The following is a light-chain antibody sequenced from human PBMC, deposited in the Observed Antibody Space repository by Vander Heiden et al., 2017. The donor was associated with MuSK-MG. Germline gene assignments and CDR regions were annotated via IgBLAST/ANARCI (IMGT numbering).Light chain of an antibody. J-gene: IGKJ1*01. V-gene: IGKV1-39*01. CDR1: QSINTC. CDR2: GVS. CDR3: QQNCIKRT. Sequence: IQMTQSPSSLSASVGDRVTITCRASQSINTCLNWYQQKPGKAPKVLIYGVSTLQSGVPPRFSGSGSGTDFTLTISKLQPEDFATYFCQQNCIKRTFGQGTRLEIK.